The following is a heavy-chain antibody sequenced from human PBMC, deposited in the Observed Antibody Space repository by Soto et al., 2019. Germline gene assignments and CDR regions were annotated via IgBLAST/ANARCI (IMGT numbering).Heavy chain of an antibody. V-gene: IGHV1-18*01. Sequence: GASVKVSCKASGHSSTHNGISWVRRAPGQGLEWMGWINISRGDVNHAPKFQGRVTLTTDTSTTTAYMELRGLRLDDTAVYFCATDDMNRGRFDFWGHGTLVTV. CDR1: GHSSTHNG. J-gene: IGHJ4*01. CDR2: INISRGDV. CDR3: ATDDMNRGRFDF.